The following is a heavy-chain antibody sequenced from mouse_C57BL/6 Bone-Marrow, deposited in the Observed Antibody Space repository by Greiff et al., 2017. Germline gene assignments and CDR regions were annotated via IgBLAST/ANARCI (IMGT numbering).Heavy chain of an antibody. CDR2: IHPNSGST. J-gene: IGHJ1*03. Sequence: QVQLQQPGAELVKPGASVKLSCKASGYTFTSYWMHWVKQRPGQGLEWIGMIHPNSGSTNYNEKFKSKATLTVEKSSSTAYMKLSSLTSEDSAVYYCAHYYGSSYVWYFDVWGTGTTVTVSS. CDR1: GYTFTSYW. D-gene: IGHD1-1*01. CDR3: AHYYGSSYVWYFDV. V-gene: IGHV1-64*01.